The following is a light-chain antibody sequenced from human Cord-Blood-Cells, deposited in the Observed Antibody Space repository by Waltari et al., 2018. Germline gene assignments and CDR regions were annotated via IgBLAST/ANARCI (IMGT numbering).Light chain of an antibody. CDR1: SSDVGGYKY. CDR2: EVS. V-gene: IGLV2-8*01. CDR3: SSYAGSNNLYG. Sequence: QSALTQPPSASGSPGQSVTISCTGTSSDVGGYKYVSWYQQHPGKAPKLLIYEVSKRPSGVPDRFSGSKSGNTSSLTVSGLQAEDEADYYCSSYAGSNNLYGFGTGTKVTVL. J-gene: IGLJ1*01.